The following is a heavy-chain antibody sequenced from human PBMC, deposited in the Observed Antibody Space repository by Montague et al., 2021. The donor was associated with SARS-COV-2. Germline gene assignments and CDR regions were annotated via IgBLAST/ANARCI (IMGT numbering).Heavy chain of an antibody. CDR3: AREEGGVGGVLGPLLYHGMDV. J-gene: IGHJ6*02. V-gene: IGHV3-66*02. CDR2: LFRGGKP. Sequence: SLRLSCAAAGLTVSENYMSWVRQAPGKRLEWVSLLFRGGKPYYADSVKGRFTISRDGSNNILFLQMNSVRLEDTAVYFCAREEGGVGGVLGPLLYHGMDVGGQGTTVTVSS. D-gene: IGHD3-16*01. CDR1: GLTVSENY.